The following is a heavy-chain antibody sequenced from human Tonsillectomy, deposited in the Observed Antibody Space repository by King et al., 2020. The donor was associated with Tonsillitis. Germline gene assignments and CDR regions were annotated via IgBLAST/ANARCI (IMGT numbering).Heavy chain of an antibody. Sequence: QLQESGPGLVKPSETLSLTCTVSGGSISSSSYYWGWIRQPPGKGLEWIGSIYDSGSTYYNPSLKSRVTISVDTSKNQFSLKLSSVTAADTAVYYCARYAYCGGDCYPPFDYWGQGTLVTVSS. CDR1: GGSISSSSYY. J-gene: IGHJ4*02. V-gene: IGHV4-39*01. D-gene: IGHD2-21*02. CDR3: ARYAYCGGDCYPPFDY. CDR2: IYDSGST.